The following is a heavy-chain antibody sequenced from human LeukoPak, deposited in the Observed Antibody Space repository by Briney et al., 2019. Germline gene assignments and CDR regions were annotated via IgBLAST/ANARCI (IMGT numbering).Heavy chain of an antibody. Sequence: GGSLRLSCAASGFTFSSYAMSWVRQAPGKGLEWVSAISGSGGSTYYADSVKGRFTISRDNSKNTLYLQMNSLRAEDTAVYYCAKTSLSEYEVRGVIGYYFDYWGQGTLVTVPS. CDR1: GFTFSSYA. J-gene: IGHJ4*02. V-gene: IGHV3-23*01. D-gene: IGHD3-10*01. CDR3: AKTSLSEYEVRGVIGYYFDY. CDR2: ISGSGGST.